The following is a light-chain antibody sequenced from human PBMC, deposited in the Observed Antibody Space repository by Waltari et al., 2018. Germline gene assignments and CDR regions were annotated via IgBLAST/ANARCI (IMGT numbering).Light chain of an antibody. CDR1: SLRSYY. V-gene: IGLV3-19*01. J-gene: IGLJ3*02. CDR2: GKN. CDR3: NSRDSSGNLRL. Sequence: SSELTQDPAVSVALGQTVSITCQGDSLRSYYASWYQQKAGQAPVLVMFGKNNRPSGIPDRFSGSSSGNTASLTITGVQAEDESDYYCNSRDSSGNLRLFGGGTKLTVL.